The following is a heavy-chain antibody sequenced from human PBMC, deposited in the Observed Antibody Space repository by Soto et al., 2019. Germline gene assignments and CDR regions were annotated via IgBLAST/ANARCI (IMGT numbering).Heavy chain of an antibody. CDR2: ISYDGSNK. V-gene: IGHV3-30-3*01. D-gene: IGHD3-22*01. CDR3: ARERHYYDSSGYYPDY. CDR1: GFTFSSYA. Sequence: QVQLVESGGGVVQPGRSLRLSCAASGFTFSSYAMHWVRQAPGKGLEWVAVISYDGSNKYYADSVKGRFTISRDNSKNTLDLQMNSLRAEDTAVYYCARERHYYDSSGYYPDYWGQGTLVTVSS. J-gene: IGHJ4*02.